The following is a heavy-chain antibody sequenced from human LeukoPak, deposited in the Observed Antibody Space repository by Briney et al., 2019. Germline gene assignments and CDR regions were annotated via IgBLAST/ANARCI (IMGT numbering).Heavy chain of an antibody. CDR3: ASIPQLGAKFGAFDI. CDR1: GFTFSSYA. Sequence: SGGSLRLSCAASGFTFSSYAMHWVRQAPGKGLEWVAVISYDGSNKYYADSVKGRFTISRDNSKNTLYLQMNSLRAEDTAVYYCASIPQLGAKFGAFDIWGQGTMVTVSS. V-gene: IGHV3-30*04. D-gene: IGHD1-26*01. J-gene: IGHJ3*02. CDR2: ISYDGSNK.